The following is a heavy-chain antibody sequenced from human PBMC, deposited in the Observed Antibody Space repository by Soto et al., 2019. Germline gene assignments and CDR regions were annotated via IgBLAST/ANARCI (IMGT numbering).Heavy chain of an antibody. CDR2: IIPIFGTA. Sequence: ASVKVSCKASGGTFSSYAISWVRQAPGQGLEWMGGIIPIFGTANYAQKFQGRVTITADKSTSTAYMELSSLRSEDTAVYYCARELRNYYDSSGYYTRGAFDIWGQGTMVTVSS. CDR3: ARELRNYYDSSGYYTRGAFDI. V-gene: IGHV1-69*06. CDR1: GGTFSSYA. J-gene: IGHJ3*02. D-gene: IGHD3-22*01.